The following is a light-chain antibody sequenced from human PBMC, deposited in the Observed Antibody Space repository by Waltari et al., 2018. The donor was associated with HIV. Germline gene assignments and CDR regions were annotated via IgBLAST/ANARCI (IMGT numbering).Light chain of an antibody. CDR3: QSADSNASLWV. CDR1: ALPKQY. CDR2: KDT. J-gene: IGLJ3*02. Sequence: SYELTQPPSVSVSPGQTARITCSGDALPKQYAYWYQQRPGQAPGLVIYKDTERPSGIPERVSGSSSGTTATLTIIGVQAQDEADYHCQSADSNASLWVFGGGTKLTVL. V-gene: IGLV3-25*03.